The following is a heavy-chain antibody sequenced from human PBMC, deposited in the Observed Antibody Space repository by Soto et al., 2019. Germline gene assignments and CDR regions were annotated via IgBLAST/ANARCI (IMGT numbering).Heavy chain of an antibody. Sequence: SETLSLTCTVSGGSISSGDYYWSWIRQPPGKGLEWIGYIYYSGSTYYNPSLKSRVTISVDTSKNQFSLKLSSVTAADTAVYYCAREDGGGYWFDYWGQGTLVTVSS. CDR2: IYYSGST. D-gene: IGHD3-22*01. CDR3: AREDGGGYWFDY. J-gene: IGHJ4*02. V-gene: IGHV4-30-4*01. CDR1: GGSISSGDYY.